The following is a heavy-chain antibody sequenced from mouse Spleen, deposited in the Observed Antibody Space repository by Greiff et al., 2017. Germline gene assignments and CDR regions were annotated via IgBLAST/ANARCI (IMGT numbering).Heavy chain of an antibody. J-gene: IGHJ4*01. CDR3: ARGGYDYAMDY. CDR1: GYTFTSYW. D-gene: IGHD2-2*01. CDR2: INPSSGYT. V-gene: IGHV1-7*01. Sequence: VQLQQSGAELAKPGASVKLSCKASGYTFTSYWMHWVKQRPGQGLEWIGYINPSSGYTKYNQKFKDKATLPADKSSSTAYMQLSSLTYEDSAVYYCARGGYDYAMDYWGQGTSVTVSS.